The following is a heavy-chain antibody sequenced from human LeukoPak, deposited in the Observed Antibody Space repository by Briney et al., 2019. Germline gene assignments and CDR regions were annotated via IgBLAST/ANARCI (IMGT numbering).Heavy chain of an antibody. CDR3: ARGIAAAAPYYGMAV. D-gene: IGHD6-13*01. J-gene: IGHJ6*02. CDR1: GGTFSSYA. Sequence: ASVKVSCKASGGTFSSYAISWVRHAPGQGLEWMGRIIPILGIANYAQKFQGRVTITADKSTSTAYMELSRLRSEDTAVYYCARGIAAAAPYYGMAVWGQGTTVTVSS. CDR2: IIPILGIA. V-gene: IGHV1-69*04.